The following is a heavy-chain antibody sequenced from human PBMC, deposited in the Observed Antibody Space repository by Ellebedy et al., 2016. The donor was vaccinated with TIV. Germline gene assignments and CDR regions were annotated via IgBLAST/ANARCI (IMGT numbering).Heavy chain of an antibody. J-gene: IGHJ4*02. Sequence: MPSETLSLTCTVSGDSISSSSYYRGWIRQPPGKGLEWIGNMYYSGSTSYNPSLKSRVTISIDTSKNQFSLRLRSVTAADTAVYYCAKGPTVFGVVPAYFDYWGQGTLVTVSS. CDR1: GDSISSSSYY. V-gene: IGHV4-39*07. D-gene: IGHD3-3*01. CDR3: AKGPTVFGVVPAYFDY. CDR2: MYYSGST.